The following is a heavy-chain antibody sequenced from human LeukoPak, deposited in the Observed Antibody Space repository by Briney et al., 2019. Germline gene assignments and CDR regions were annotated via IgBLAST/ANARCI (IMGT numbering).Heavy chain of an antibody. D-gene: IGHD3-16*02. CDR3: ARDPALRYYMDV. V-gene: IGHV1-2*02. CDR2: INPNSGGT. Sequence: ASVKVSCKASGYTFTGYYMHWVRQAPGQGLEWMGWINPNSGGTNYAQKFQGRVTMTRDTSISTAYMELSRLRSDDTAVYYCARDPALRYYMDVWGKGTMVTVSS. CDR1: GYTFTGYY. J-gene: IGHJ6*03.